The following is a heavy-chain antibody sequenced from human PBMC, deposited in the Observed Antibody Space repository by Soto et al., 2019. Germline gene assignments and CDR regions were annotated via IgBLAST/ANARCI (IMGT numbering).Heavy chain of an antibody. CDR3: ARKSADVLGFLEWLYYFDY. D-gene: IGHD3-3*01. CDR2: IRSSGSTI. CDR1: GFTFSDYY. V-gene: IGHV3-11*01. Sequence: GGSRRLSCAASGFTFSDYYMSWIRQAPGKGLGWVSSIRSSGSTIYYEDSVKVRFTISRDSAKTSLYLQMNSLRVVATAVYDCARKSADVLGFLEWLYYFDYWGQGTLVTVSS. J-gene: IGHJ4*02.